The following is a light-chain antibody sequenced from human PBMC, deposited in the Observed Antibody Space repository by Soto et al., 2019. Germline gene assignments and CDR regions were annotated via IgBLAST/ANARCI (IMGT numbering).Light chain of an antibody. CDR2: AAS. Sequence: IQMTQSPSSVSASVGDRVTITCRASQDINRWLAWYQQKPGTAPKLLIYAASTLQSGVPSRFSGSASGTDFTLTISTLQPEDSATYYCHQADSFPQTFGGGTKVEIK. V-gene: IGKV1-12*01. CDR3: HQADSFPQT. CDR1: QDINRW. J-gene: IGKJ4*01.